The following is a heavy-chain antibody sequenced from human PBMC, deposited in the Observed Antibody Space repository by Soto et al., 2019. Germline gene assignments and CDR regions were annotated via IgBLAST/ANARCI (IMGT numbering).Heavy chain of an antibody. CDR3: ARPYGDYDYYYGMDV. D-gene: IGHD4-17*01. J-gene: IGHJ6*02. CDR1: GGTFSSYA. V-gene: IGHV1-69*06. CDR2: IIPIFGTA. Sequence: ASVEVSCKXSGGTFSSYAISWVRQAPGQGLEWMGGIIPIFGTANYAQKFQGRVTITADKSTSTAYMELSSLRSEDTAVYYCARPYGDYDYYYGMDVWGQGTTVTVSS.